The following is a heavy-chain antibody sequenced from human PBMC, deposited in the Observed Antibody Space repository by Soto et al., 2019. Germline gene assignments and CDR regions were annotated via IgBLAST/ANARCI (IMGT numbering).Heavy chain of an antibody. CDR1: GFTFSSYG. V-gene: IGHV3-30*18. CDR3: AKDAGGYSNHYGMDV. J-gene: IGHJ6*02. Sequence: GGSLRLSCAASGFTFSSYGMHWVRQAPGKGLEWVAVISYDGSNKYYADSVKGRFTISRDNSKNTLYLQMNSLRAEDTAVYYCAKDAGGYSNHYGMDVWGQGXTVTVYS. CDR2: ISYDGSNK. D-gene: IGHD4-4*01.